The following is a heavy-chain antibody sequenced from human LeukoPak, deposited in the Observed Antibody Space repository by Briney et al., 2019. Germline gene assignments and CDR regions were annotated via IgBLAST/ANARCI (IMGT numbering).Heavy chain of an antibody. CDR1: GGSISSYY. CDR3: ARVRYSSSWGDYYYYMDV. CDR2: IYYSGST. Sequence: SETLSLTCTVSGGSISSYYWSWIRQPPGKGLEWIGYIYYSGSTNYNPSLKSRVTISVDTSKNQFSLKLSSVTAADTAVYYCARVRYSSSWGDYYYYMDVWGKGTTVTISS. V-gene: IGHV4-59*01. J-gene: IGHJ6*03. D-gene: IGHD6-13*01.